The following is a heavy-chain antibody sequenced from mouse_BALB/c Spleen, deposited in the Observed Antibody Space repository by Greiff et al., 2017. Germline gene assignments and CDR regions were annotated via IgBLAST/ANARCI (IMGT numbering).Heavy chain of an antibody. CDR3: ARRNWDWMDY. D-gene: IGHD4-1*01. Sequence: QVQLQQPGAELVKPGASVKLSCKASGYTFTSYWMHWVKQRPGQGLEWIGEINPSNGRTNYNEKFKSKATLTVDKSSSTAYMQLSSLTSEDSAVYYCARRNWDWMDYWGQGTTLTVSS. CDR2: INPSNGRT. V-gene: IGHV1S81*02. CDR1: GYTFTSYW. J-gene: IGHJ2*01.